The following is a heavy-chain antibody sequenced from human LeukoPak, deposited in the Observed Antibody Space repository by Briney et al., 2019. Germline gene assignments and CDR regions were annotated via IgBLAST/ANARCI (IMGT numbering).Heavy chain of an antibody. J-gene: IGHJ1*01. D-gene: IGHD6-19*01. CDR3: TSPQADSGATYFRH. CDR2: IRSKANSYAT. Sequence: PGGSLRLSCAASGFTLSGSAIHWVRQASGKGLEWIGRIRSKANSYATAYAASVKGRFTISRDDAKNTAYLQMDSLKTEDTAVYYCTSPQADSGATYFRHWGQGTLVTVSS. CDR1: GFTLSGSA. V-gene: IGHV3-73*01.